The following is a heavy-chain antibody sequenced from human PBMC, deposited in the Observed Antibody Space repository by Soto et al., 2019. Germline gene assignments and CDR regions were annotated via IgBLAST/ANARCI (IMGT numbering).Heavy chain of an antibody. CDR1: GYTFTGYY. CDR3: ARASGTAGKTGYYYYGMDV. V-gene: IGHV1-2*02. J-gene: IGHJ6*02. D-gene: IGHD1-1*01. Sequence: QVQLVQSGAEVKKPGASVKVSCKASGYTFTGYYMHWVRQAPGQGLEWMGWINPNSGGTNYAQKFQGRVTMTSDTSISTAYMERSMLRSDDTAVYYCARASGTAGKTGYYYYGMDVWGQWTTVTVSS. CDR2: INPNSGGT.